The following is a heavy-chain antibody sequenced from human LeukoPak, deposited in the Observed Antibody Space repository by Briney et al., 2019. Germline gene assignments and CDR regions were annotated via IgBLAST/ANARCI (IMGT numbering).Heavy chain of an antibody. CDR1: GFTFSSYA. V-gene: IGHV3-23*01. CDR2: ISGSGGST. J-gene: IGHJ5*02. Sequence: GGSLRLSCGASGFTFSSYAMSWVRQAPGKGLEWVSSISGSGGSTYYADSVKGRFTISRDNSKNTLYLQMNSLRAEDTAVYYCAKPLRYNWFDPWGQGTLVTVSS. CDR3: AKPLRYNWFDP.